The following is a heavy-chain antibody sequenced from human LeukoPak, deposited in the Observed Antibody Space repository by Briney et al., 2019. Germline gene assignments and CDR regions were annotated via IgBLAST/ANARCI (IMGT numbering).Heavy chain of an antibody. V-gene: IGHV1-18*01. CDR1: GYTSTSYG. CDR3: ARVTKSAARTYYFDY. Sequence: ASVKVSCKASGYTSTSYGISWVRQAPGQGLEWMGWISAYNGNTNYAQKFQGRVTMTRDMSTSTVYMELSSLRSEDTAVYYCARVTKSAARTYYFDYWGQGTLVTVSS. J-gene: IGHJ4*02. D-gene: IGHD6-6*01. CDR2: ISAYNGNT.